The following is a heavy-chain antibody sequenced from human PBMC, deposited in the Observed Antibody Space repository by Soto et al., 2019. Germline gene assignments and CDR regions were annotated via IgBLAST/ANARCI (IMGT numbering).Heavy chain of an antibody. V-gene: IGHV4-59*01. CDR3: ARDKFAMNNY. CDR1: GGSISSYY. Sequence: SETLSLTCTVSGGSISSYYWSWIRQPPGKGLEWIGYIYYSGSTNYNPSLKSRVTISVDTSKNQFSLKLSSVTAADTAVYYCARDKFAMNNYWGQGTLVTVSS. D-gene: IGHD2-2*01. CDR2: IYYSGST. J-gene: IGHJ4*02.